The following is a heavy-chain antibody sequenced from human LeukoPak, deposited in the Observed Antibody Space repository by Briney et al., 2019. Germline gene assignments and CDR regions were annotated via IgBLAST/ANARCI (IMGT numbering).Heavy chain of an antibody. V-gene: IGHV2-5*01. Sequence: SGPTLVNPTQTLTLTCTFSGFSLSTSGVGVGWIRQPPGKALEWLALIYWNDDKRHSPSLKSRLTITKDTSKNQVVLTMTNMDPVDTATYYCAHSTGYCSGGSCYNQGFGYFDYWGQGTLVTVSS. J-gene: IGHJ4*02. D-gene: IGHD2-15*01. CDR3: AHSTGYCSGGSCYNQGFGYFDY. CDR1: GFSLSTSGVG. CDR2: IYWNDDK.